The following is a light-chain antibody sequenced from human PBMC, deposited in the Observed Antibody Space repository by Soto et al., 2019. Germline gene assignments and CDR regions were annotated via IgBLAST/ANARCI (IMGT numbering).Light chain of an antibody. CDR3: QQYFSAPLT. CDR2: WAS. J-gene: IGKJ4*01. Sequence: DIVMTQSPDSLAVSLGERATINCKSSQTILYNSNKKNNLAWYQQKAGQTPKLLIYWASTRESGVPDRFSGSGSGTDFTLTISNLQAEDVAVYYCQQYFSAPLTFGGGTKVEI. CDR1: QTILYNSNKKNN. V-gene: IGKV4-1*01.